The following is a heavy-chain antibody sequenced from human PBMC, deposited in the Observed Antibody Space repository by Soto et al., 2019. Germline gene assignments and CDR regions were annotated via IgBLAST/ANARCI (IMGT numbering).Heavy chain of an antibody. CDR2: INYSGST. CDR1: GGSISSSSYY. CDR3: ARDLNGYAGHSDY. D-gene: IGHD5-12*01. V-gene: IGHV4-39*07. Sequence: PSETLSLTCTVSGGSISSSSYYWGWIRQPPGKGLEWIGSINYSGSTNYNPSLKSRVTISVDTSKNQFSLKLSSVTAADTAVYYCARDLNGYAGHSDYWGRGTLVTVSS. J-gene: IGHJ4*01.